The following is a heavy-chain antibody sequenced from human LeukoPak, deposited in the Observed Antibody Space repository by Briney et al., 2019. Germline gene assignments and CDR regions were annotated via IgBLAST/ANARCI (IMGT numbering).Heavy chain of an antibody. J-gene: IGHJ4*02. CDR2: ISSSSSYI. Sequence: GGSLRLSCAAPGFTFSSYSMNWVRQAPGKGLEWVSSISSSSSYIYYADSVKGRFTISRDNAKNSLYLQMNSLRAEDTAVYYCARLDGYNSHFDYWGQGTLVTVSS. V-gene: IGHV3-21*01. CDR1: GFTFSSYS. CDR3: ARLDGYNSHFDY. D-gene: IGHD5-24*01.